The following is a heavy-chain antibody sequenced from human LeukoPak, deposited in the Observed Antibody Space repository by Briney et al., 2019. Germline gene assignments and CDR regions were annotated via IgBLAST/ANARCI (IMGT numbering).Heavy chain of an antibody. J-gene: IGHJ4*02. CDR3: ARGTSGYSTFDY. D-gene: IGHD5-18*01. V-gene: IGHV4-59*01. Sequence: SETLSLTCIVSGGSISSYYWSWIRQPPGKGLEWIGYIYYSGSTNYNPSLKSRVTISVDTSKNQFSLKLSSVTAADTAVYYCARGTSGYSTFDYWGQGTLVTVSS. CDR2: IYYSGST. CDR1: GGSISSYY.